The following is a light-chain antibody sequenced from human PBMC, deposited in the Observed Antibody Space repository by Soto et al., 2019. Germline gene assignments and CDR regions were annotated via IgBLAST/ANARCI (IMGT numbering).Light chain of an antibody. Sequence: QPALTQPASVSGSPGQSITISCTGTSSDVGGYNYVSWYQHHPGKAPKLMIYDVSNRPSGVSNRFSGSKSDNTASLTISGLQAEVEADYYCSSYTSTSTVVFGGGTKLTVL. CDR2: DVS. V-gene: IGLV2-14*03. CDR3: SSYTSTSTVV. CDR1: SSDVGGYNY. J-gene: IGLJ2*01.